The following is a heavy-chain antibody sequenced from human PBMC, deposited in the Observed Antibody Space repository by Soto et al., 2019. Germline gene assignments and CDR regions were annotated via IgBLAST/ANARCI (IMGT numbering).Heavy chain of an antibody. Sequence: SETLSLTCTVSSGSISSTIYSWDWIRQPPGKGLEWIGGIFYSGSTYYNPSLKSRVTISVDTSKNQFSLKLSSVTAADTAVYYGAREKQHNYNDRRVFSVFNHGGRGTQVPVSS. J-gene: IGHJ4*02. CDR3: AREKQHNYNDRRVFSVFNH. CDR2: IFYSGST. V-gene: IGHV4-39*01. D-gene: IGHD3-22*01. CDR1: SGSISSTIYS.